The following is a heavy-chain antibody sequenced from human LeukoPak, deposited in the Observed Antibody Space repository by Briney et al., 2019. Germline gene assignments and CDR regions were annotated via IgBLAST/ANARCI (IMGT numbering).Heavy chain of an antibody. D-gene: IGHD1-26*01. Sequence: SETLSLTCNVSGGSISSNYWSWIRQPPGKGLEWIGYIYYSGSTNFNPSLKSRVTISVDTSKNQFSLKLSSVTAADTAVYYCAREQKSGSSWPIYYYYMDVGGKGTTVTASS. J-gene: IGHJ6*03. V-gene: IGHV4-59*12. CDR3: AREQKSGSSWPIYYYYMDV. CDR2: IYYSGST. CDR1: GGSISSNY.